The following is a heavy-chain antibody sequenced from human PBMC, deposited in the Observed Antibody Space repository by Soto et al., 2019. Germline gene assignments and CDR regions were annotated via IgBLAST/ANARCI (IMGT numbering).Heavy chain of an antibody. V-gene: IGHV1-69*01. Sequence: QVQLVKSGAEVKKPGSSVKVSCTASGGTFSSYAISWVRQAPGQGLEWMGGTIPIFGTANYAQKCQGRVTITADESTSTAYMELSSVISEDTAVYYCARDGGSSGYRHFDYWGQGTLVTVSS. D-gene: IGHD3-22*01. CDR3: ARDGGSSGYRHFDY. CDR2: TIPIFGTA. CDR1: GGTFSSYA. J-gene: IGHJ4*02.